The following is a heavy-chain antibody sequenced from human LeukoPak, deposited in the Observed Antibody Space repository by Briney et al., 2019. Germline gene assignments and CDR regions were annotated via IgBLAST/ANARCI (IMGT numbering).Heavy chain of an antibody. D-gene: IGHD2-15*01. J-gene: IGHJ4*02. V-gene: IGHV3-15*01. CDR2: IKSKIDGGTI. CDR1: GFAFDEHG. Sequence: GGSLRLSCTASGFAFDEHGMSWVRQAPGKGLEWVGRIKSKIDGGTIDYAAPVKGRFTISRDDSRNTLYLQMSSLKTEDTAVYYCTTRRQDGWWGQGTLVTVSS. CDR3: TTRRQDGW.